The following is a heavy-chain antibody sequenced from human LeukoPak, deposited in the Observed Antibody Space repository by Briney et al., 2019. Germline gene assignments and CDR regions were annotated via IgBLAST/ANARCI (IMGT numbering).Heavy chain of an antibody. CDR2: INHSGST. V-gene: IGHV4-34*01. J-gene: IGHJ4*02. CDR3: ARKSYGRFDY. CDR1: GGSFSGYY. D-gene: IGHD1-26*01. Sequence: SETLSLTCAVYGGSFSGYYWSWIRQPPGKGLEWIGEINHSGSTNYNPSLMSRVTTSVDTSKNQFSLKLSSVTAADTAVYYCARKSYGRFDYWGQGTPVSVSS.